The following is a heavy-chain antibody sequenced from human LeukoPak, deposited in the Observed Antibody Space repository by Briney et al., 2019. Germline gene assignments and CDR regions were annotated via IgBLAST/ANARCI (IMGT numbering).Heavy chain of an antibody. CDR3: AKAGDATSPGGSFDS. CDR2: IRDSCGST. V-gene: IGHV3-23*01. Sequence: QPGGSLRLSCAASGFSFSSYAMSWVRPAPGKGLEWVSAIRDSCGSTYYADSVKGRFLISRDNPHNTLYLQMNSLRAEHTAIYYCAKAGDATSPGGSFDSWGQGTLVTVST. D-gene: IGHD3-16*01. J-gene: IGHJ4*02. CDR1: GFSFSSYA.